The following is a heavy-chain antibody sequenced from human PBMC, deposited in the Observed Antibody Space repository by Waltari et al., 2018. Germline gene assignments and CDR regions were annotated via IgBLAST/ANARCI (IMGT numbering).Heavy chain of an antibody. CDR2: INAGNGNT. CDR1: GYTFTSYA. Sequence: QVQLVQSGAEVKKPGASVKVSCKASGYTFTSYAMHWVRQATGQRLEWMGWINAGNGNTKYSKKFQGRVTITRDTAASTAYMELSSLRSEDTAVYYCARVSALRDTALGYWGQGTLVTVSS. D-gene: IGHD5-18*01. V-gene: IGHV1-3*01. J-gene: IGHJ4*02. CDR3: ARVSALRDTALGY.